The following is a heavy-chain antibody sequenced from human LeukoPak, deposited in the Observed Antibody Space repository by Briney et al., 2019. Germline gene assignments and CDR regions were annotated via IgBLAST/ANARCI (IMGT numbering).Heavy chain of an antibody. D-gene: IGHD3-22*01. V-gene: IGHV3-23*01. CDR1: GFTFSSYA. J-gene: IGHJ4*02. CDR2: ISGSGGST. CDR3: AKDSNGSGYYLYYFDY. Sequence: GGSLRLSCAASGFTFSSYAMSWVREAPGKGLEWVSAISGSGGSTYYADSVKGRFTISRDNSKNTLYLQMNSLRAEDTAVYYCAKDSNGSGYYLYYFDYWGQGTLVTVSS.